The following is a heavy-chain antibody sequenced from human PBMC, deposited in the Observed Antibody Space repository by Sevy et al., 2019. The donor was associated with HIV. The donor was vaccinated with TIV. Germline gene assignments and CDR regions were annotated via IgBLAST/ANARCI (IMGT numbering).Heavy chain of an antibody. J-gene: IGHJ1*01. CDR2: VSARNGDT. D-gene: IGHD1-26*01. CDR3: ARAPSGSQGPGQCFNH. V-gene: IGHV1-18*01. Sequence: ASVKVSCKTSGYTFTNYLITWVRQAPGQGLEWMGWVSARNGDTKYAQRIQGRVSMTADTSTSTAYMELRSLTSDDTAVYWCARAPSGSQGPGQCFNHWGQGTLVTVSS. CDR1: GYTFTNYL.